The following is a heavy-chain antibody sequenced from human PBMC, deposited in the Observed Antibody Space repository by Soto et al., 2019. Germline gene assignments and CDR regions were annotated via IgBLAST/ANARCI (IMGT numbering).Heavy chain of an antibody. CDR1: GFTFSSYA. Sequence: GGSLRLSCAASGFTFSSYAMHWVRQAPGKGLEWVAVISYDGSNKYYADSVKGRFTISRDNSKNTLYLQMNSLRAEDTAVYYCAGDYSSGWYNWFDPWGQGTLVTVSS. D-gene: IGHD6-19*01. CDR2: ISYDGSNK. CDR3: AGDYSSGWYNWFDP. J-gene: IGHJ5*02. V-gene: IGHV3-30-3*01.